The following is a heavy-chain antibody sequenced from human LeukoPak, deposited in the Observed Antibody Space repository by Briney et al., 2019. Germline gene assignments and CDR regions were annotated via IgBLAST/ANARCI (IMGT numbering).Heavy chain of an antibody. V-gene: IGHV4-39*07. Sequence: SETLSLTCTVSGGSISSSSYYWGWIRQPPGKGLEWIGSIYYSGSTYYNPSLKSRVTISVDTSKNQFSLKLSSVTAADTAVYYCARGRITLDYWGQGTLVTVSS. CDR1: GGSISSSSYY. J-gene: IGHJ4*02. D-gene: IGHD3-10*01. CDR3: ARGRITLDY. CDR2: IYYSGST.